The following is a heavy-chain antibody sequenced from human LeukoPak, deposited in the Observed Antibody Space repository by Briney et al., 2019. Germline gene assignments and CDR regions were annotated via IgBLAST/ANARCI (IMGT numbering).Heavy chain of an antibody. Sequence: SVKVSCKASGGTFSSYAISWVRQAPGQGLEWMGGIIPTFGTANYAQKFQGRVTITTDESTSTAYMELSSLRSEDTAVYYCARGLIPLYYFDYWAREPWSPSPQ. D-gene: IGHD2-8*01. V-gene: IGHV1-69*05. CDR2: IIPTFGTA. J-gene: IGHJ4*02. CDR3: ARGLIPLYYFDY. CDR1: GGTFSSYA.